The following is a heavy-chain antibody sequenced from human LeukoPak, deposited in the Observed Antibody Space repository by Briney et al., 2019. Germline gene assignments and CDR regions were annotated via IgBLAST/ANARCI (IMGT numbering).Heavy chain of an antibody. D-gene: IGHD6-19*01. V-gene: IGHV4-39*07. CDR1: GASLSSSGYY. CDR2: IHYTGGT. CDR3: ARLLGYSSGRRGAFDI. Sequence: PSETLSLTCTVSGASLSSSGYYWGWIRQPPGKGLEWIGSIHYTGGTYHNPSLKSRVTLSVDTSKNQFSLKLNSLTAADTAVYYCARLLGYSSGRRGAFDIWGQGTMVTVSS. J-gene: IGHJ3*02.